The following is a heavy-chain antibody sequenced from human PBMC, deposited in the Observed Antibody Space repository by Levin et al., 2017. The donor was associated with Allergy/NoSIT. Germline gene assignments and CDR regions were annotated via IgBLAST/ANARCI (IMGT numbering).Heavy chain of an antibody. CDR1: GFTVSGNY. CDR2: ILSGGST. V-gene: IGHV3-53*01. D-gene: IGHD6-19*01. J-gene: IGHJ4*02. CDR3: ARDYNPGYSSGGPFDY. Sequence: PGGSLRLSCAASGFTVSGNYMSWVRQAPGKGLEWVSVILSGGSTYYADSVKGRFTISRDNSKNTLYLQMNSLRAEDTAVYYWARDYNPGYSSGGPFDYWGQGTVVTVSS.